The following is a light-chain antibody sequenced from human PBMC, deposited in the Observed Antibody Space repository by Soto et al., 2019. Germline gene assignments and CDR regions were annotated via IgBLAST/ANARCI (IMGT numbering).Light chain of an antibody. J-gene: IGKJ2*01. Sequence: IFLTQSPDTLSLPPGERATLSCRASPAVTSSNYIAWYQQKPGQAPRLLIYGASRRATGIPDRISGSGSGTDFTLTIDRLEPEDVGVYYCQQYGNSLYTFGQGTKLEI. CDR3: QQYGNSLYT. V-gene: IGKV3-20*01. CDR1: PAVTSSN. CDR2: GAS.